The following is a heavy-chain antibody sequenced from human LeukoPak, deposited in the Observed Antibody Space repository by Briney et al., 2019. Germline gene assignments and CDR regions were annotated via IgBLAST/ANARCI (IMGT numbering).Heavy chain of an antibody. Sequence: GGSLRLSCAASGFTFSDHYMDWVRQAPGKGLEWVGRTRNKANSYTTEYAASVKGRFTISRDDSKNSLYLQMNSLKTEDTAVYYCAREGLGARYFDYWGQGTWSPSPQ. CDR3: AREGLGARYFDY. J-gene: IGHJ4*02. CDR2: TRNKANSYTT. CDR1: GFTFSDHY. D-gene: IGHD1-26*01. V-gene: IGHV3-72*01.